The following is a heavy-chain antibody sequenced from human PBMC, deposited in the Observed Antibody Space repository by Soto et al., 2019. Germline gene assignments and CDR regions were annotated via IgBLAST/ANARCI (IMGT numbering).Heavy chain of an antibody. CDR1: GFTFSSYS. Sequence: GGSLRLSCAASGFTFSSYSMNWVRQAPGKGLEWVSSISSSSSYIYYADSVKGRFTISRDNAKNSLYLQMNSLRAEDTAVYYCAREGGDDILTGSLTFDYWGQGTLVTVSS. CDR2: ISSSSSYI. CDR3: AREGGDDILTGSLTFDY. D-gene: IGHD3-9*01. V-gene: IGHV3-21*01. J-gene: IGHJ4*02.